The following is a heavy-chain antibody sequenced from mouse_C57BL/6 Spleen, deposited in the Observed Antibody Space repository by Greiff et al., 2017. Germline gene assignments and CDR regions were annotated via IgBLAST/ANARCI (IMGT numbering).Heavy chain of an antibody. CDR1: GYTLTSYT. J-gene: IGHJ4*01. D-gene: IGHD2-10*02. V-gene: IGHV1-4*01. CDR2: INPSCGYT. CDR3: ASSGMASTGLYAMDY. Sequence: QVQLQQSGAELARPGASVKMSCKASGYTLTSYTMHWGKQRPGQGLEWIGYINPSCGYTKYNQKFKDKATVTADKSSSTAYMQLSSLTSEDSAVYYCASSGMASTGLYAMDYWGQGTSVTVSS.